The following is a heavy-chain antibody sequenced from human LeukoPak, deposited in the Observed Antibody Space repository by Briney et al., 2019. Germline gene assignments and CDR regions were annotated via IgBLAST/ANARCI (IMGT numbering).Heavy chain of an antibody. CDR2: INHSGST. J-gene: IGHJ3*02. D-gene: IGHD1-1*01. CDR1: GGSFSGYY. Sequence: SETLSLTCAVYGGSFSGYYWSWIRQPPGKGLEWIGEINHSGSTNYNPSLKSRVTISVDTSKNQFSLKLSSVTAADTAVYYCARGIARNDSAFDIWGQGTMVTVSS. CDR3: ARGIARNDSAFDI. V-gene: IGHV4-34*01.